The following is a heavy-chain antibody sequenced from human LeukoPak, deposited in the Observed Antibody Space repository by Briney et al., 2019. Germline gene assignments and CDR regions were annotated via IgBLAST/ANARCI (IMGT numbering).Heavy chain of an antibody. CDR3: AKMNGYFEY. V-gene: IGHV3-23*01. CDR2: ITGDGTTT. D-gene: IGHD1-1*01. J-gene: IGHJ4*02. CDR1: GLTFSNHG. Sequence: GGSLRLSCVASGLTFSNHGMSWVRQAPGKGLQWVSAITGDGTTTYYADSVKGRFTISRDNSKNMLYLQMSSLRAEDTAVYYCAKMNGYFEYWGQGALVPVSS.